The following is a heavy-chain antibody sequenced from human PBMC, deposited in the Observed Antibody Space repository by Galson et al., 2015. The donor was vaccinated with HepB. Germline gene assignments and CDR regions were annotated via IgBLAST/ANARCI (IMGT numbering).Heavy chain of an antibody. CDR3: AREGIAAATNPVDY. J-gene: IGHJ4*02. Sequence: SVKVSCKASGGTFSTHAMSWVRQAPGQGLEWMGGITPIFGTANYAQKFQGRVTITADESTGTVYMELSSLRSEDTAVYYCAREGIAAATNPVDYWGQGTLVTVSS. D-gene: IGHD6-13*01. CDR1: GGTFSTHA. V-gene: IGHV1-69*13. CDR2: ITPIFGTA.